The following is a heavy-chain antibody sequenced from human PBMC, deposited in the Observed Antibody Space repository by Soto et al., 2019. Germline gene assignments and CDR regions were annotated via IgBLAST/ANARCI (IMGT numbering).Heavy chain of an antibody. V-gene: IGHV1-18*01. CDR3: ARDTAMVTDWFDP. Sequence: ASVKLSCKASGYTFTSYGISWVRQAPGQWLEWMGWISAYNGNTNYAQKLQGRVTMTTDTSTSTAYMELRSLRSDDTAVYYCARDTAMVTDWFDPWGQGTLVTVSS. D-gene: IGHD5-18*01. CDR1: GYTFTSYG. CDR2: ISAYNGNT. J-gene: IGHJ5*02.